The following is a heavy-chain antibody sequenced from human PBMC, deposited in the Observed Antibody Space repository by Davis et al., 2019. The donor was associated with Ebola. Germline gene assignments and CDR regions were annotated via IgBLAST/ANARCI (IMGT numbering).Heavy chain of an antibody. Sequence: GGSLILSCAASGFTFRSYDLSWVRQAPGKGLEWVSGISGGGGSTSYADSVKGRFTISRDNSKNTLYLQMNSLRAEDTAVYYCAKALSTSSGDYDYVWGSYPIDYWGQGTLVTVSS. CDR2: ISGGGGST. D-gene: IGHD3-16*02. CDR3: AKALSTSSGDYDYVWGSYPIDY. CDR1: GFTFRSYD. J-gene: IGHJ4*02. V-gene: IGHV3-23*01.